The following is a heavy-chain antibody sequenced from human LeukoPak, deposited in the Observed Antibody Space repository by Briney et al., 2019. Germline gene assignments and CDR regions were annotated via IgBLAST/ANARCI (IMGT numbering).Heavy chain of an antibody. CDR1: GYSFTSYG. CDR2: ISTDNGNT. V-gene: IGHV1-18*01. Sequence: GGSVKVSCKTSGYSFTSYGINWVRQAPGQGLEWMGWISTDNGNTDYAPNLQGRVTMTTDTSTRTAYMEMRRLRSAETAVYYCARGYSYGYGPPDYWGQGDLVTVSA. CDR3: ARGYSYGYGPPDY. D-gene: IGHD5-18*01. J-gene: IGHJ4*02.